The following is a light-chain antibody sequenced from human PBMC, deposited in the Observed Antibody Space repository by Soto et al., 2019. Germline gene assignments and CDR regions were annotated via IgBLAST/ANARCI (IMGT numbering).Light chain of an antibody. CDR3: LQHHSYPWT. J-gene: IGKJ1*01. CDR1: QGISND. CDR2: AAS. Sequence: DIRMTQSPSSLSASIGERVTITCRASQGISNDLGWYQQKPGLAPKRLISAASTLQSGVPSRFRGSGSGTEFSLTISGLQTEDFATYYCLQHHSYPWTFGQGTKVEIQ. V-gene: IGKV1-17*01.